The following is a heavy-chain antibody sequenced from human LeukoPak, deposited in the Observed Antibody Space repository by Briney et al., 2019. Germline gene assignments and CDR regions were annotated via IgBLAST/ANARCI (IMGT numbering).Heavy chain of an antibody. CDR1: GYTFTSYG. CDR3: ARDGGAVNYYYYGMDV. CDR2: ISAYNGNT. D-gene: IGHD3-16*01. V-gene: IGHV1-18*01. J-gene: IGHJ6*02. Sequence: ASVKVSCKASGYTFTSYGISWVRQAPGQGLEWMGWISAYNGNTNYAQKLQGRVTVTTDTSTSTAYMELRSLRSDDTAVYYCARDGGAVNYYYYGMDVWGQGTTVTVSS.